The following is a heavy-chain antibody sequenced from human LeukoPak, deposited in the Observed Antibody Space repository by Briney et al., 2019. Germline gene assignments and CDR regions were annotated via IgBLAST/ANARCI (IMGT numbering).Heavy chain of an antibody. CDR3: ARDLDGSATNWFDP. CDR1: GGSISSYY. D-gene: IGHD3-10*01. V-gene: IGHV4-59*01. Sequence: SETLPLTCTVSGGSISSYYWSWIRQPPGKGLEWIGYIYYSGSTNYNPSLKSRVTISVDTSKNQFSLKLSSVTAADTAVYYCARDLDGSATNWFDPWGQGTLVTVSS. CDR2: IYYSGST. J-gene: IGHJ5*02.